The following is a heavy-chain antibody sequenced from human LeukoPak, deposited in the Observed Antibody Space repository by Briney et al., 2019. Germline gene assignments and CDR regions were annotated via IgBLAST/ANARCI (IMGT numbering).Heavy chain of an antibody. CDR3: ARGGYSYGLDY. Sequence: SETLSLTCIVSGDSISSSFYYWGWIRQPPGKGLEWIGNIYYSGSTYYNPSLKSRVTISVDTSKNQFSLKLSSVTAADTAVYYCARGGYSYGLDYWGQGTLVTVSS. CDR1: GDSISSSFYY. J-gene: IGHJ4*02. D-gene: IGHD5-18*01. V-gene: IGHV4-39*07. CDR2: IYYSGST.